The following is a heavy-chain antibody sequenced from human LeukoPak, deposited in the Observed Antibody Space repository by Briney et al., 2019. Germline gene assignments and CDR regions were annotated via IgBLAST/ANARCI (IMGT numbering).Heavy chain of an antibody. D-gene: IGHD3-16*01. Sequence: PSETLSLTCTVSGASISSGGYYWSWIRQHPGKGLEWIGYIYYSGSTYYNPSLKSRVTISVDTSKNQFSLKLSSVTAADTAVYYCARDQRGGAIDYWGQGTLVTVSS. CDR1: GASISSGGYY. J-gene: IGHJ4*02. CDR2: IYYSGST. CDR3: ARDQRGGAIDY. V-gene: IGHV4-31*03.